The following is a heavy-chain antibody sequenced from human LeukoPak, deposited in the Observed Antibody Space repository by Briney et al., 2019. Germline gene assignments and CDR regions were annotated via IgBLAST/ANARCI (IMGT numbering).Heavy chain of an antibody. CDR1: GFTFSNYA. CDR2: ISYDGSDK. V-gene: IGHV3-30*04. CDR3: AKEIYGDSTGGRFQH. J-gene: IGHJ1*01. Sequence: PGGSLRLSCAASGFTFSNYAMHCVRQAPGKGLEWVAVISYDGSDKYYADSVKGRFTISRDNSKNTLFLQMNSLRAEDTAVYYCAKEIYGDSTGGRFQHWGQGTLVIVSS. D-gene: IGHD4-17*01.